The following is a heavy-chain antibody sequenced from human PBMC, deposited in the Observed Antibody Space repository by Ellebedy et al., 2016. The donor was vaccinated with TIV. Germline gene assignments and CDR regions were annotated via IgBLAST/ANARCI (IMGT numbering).Heavy chain of an antibody. D-gene: IGHD2-2*01. J-gene: IGHJ4*02. CDR3: ARDREHLYAPPNY. Sequence: LGGSLRLSCAASGFTFSSYWMSWVRQAPGKGLEWVANIKQDGSEKYYVDSVKGRFTISRDNAKNSLYLQMNSLRAADTAVYYCARDREHLYAPPNYWGQGTLVTVSS. CDR1: GFTFSSYW. V-gene: IGHV3-7*04. CDR2: IKQDGSEK.